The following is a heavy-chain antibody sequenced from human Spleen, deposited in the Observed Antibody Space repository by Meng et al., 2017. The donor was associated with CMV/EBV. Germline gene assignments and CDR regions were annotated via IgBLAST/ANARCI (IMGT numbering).Heavy chain of an antibody. CDR1: LSRYP. J-gene: IGHJ4*02. CDR3: ARDVGYYDSSGYYSPIFDY. D-gene: IGHD3-22*01. V-gene: IGHV3-30-3*01. CDR2: ISYDGSNK. Sequence: LSRYPMHWVRQAPGKGLEWVAVISYDGSNKDYADSVKGRFTISRDNSKNTLYLQMNSLRAEDTAVYYCARDVGYYDSSGYYSPIFDYWGQGTLVTVSS.